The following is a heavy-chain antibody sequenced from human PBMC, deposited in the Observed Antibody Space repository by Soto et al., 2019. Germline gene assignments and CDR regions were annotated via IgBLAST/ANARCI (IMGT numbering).Heavy chain of an antibody. J-gene: IGHJ4*02. CDR3: ARVGGDIVATINYDY. CDR1: GGSISSYY. V-gene: IGHV4-59*01. CDR2: IYYSGST. Sequence: SETLSLTCTVSGGSISSYYWSWIRQPPGKGLEWIGYIYYSGSTNYNPSLKSRVTISVDTSKNQFSLKLSSVTAADTAVYYCARVGGDIVATINYDYWGQGTLVTVSS. D-gene: IGHD5-12*01.